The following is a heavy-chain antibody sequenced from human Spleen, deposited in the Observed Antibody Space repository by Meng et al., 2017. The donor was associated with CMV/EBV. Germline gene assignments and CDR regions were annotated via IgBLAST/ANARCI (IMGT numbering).Heavy chain of an antibody. CDR1: GGTFSSDA. CDR2: INWSGGSP. Sequence: SCKASGGTFSSDAISWVRQAPGKGLEWVSSINWSGGSPDYADSVKGRFTISRDNAKKSLFLQMNSMRVEDTAFYYCARGGYDRSGYYPPFDYWGQGTLVTVSS. J-gene: IGHJ4*02. V-gene: IGHV3-20*04. D-gene: IGHD3-22*01. CDR3: ARGGYDRSGYYPPFDY.